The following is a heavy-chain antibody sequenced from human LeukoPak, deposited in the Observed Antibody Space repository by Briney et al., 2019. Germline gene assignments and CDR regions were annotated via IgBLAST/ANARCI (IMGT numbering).Heavy chain of an antibody. D-gene: IGHD2-2*01. V-gene: IGHV1-69*05. CDR1: GVTFSSYA. CDR2: LRPVFGPI. CDR3: ATNPMTEYHLGDHFYFYMAV. Sequence: ASVKVSCKASGVTFSSYAISWVRQAPGQGLEWIGGLRPVFGPINSAQKFQDRVTLTKDDSTTTAYMELRSLRSEDTAVYYCATNPMTEYHLGDHFYFYMAVWGKGTTVTVS. J-gene: IGHJ6*03.